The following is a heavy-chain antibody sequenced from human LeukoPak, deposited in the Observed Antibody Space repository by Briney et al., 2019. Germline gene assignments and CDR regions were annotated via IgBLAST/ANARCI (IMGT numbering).Heavy chain of an antibody. Sequence: SVKVSCKASGYTFTNYGVSWVRQAPGQGLEWMARIIPLFGTVNYAQNFQDRLTLSADKSTNTAHMELSSLRFDDTAIYYCATPPPGYSFSNHYYYMDAWGRGTTVTVSS. J-gene: IGHJ6*03. CDR2: IIPLFGTV. CDR1: GYTFTNYG. D-gene: IGHD1-1*01. CDR3: ATPPPGYSFSNHYYYMDA. V-gene: IGHV1-69*06.